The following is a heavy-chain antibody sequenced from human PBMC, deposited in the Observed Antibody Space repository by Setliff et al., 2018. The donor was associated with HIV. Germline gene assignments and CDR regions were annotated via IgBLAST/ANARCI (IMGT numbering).Heavy chain of an antibody. J-gene: IGHJ5*02. D-gene: IGHD5-18*01. Sequence: SEILSLTCTVSGDSISSGGYFWSWIRQPAGKGLEWVGHIHTTGSTNYNPSLQSRVTISVDTSKNHFSLKLTSVTAADTAVYYCARYSYGYVRDLRFDPWGQGTLVTVSS. V-gene: IGHV4-61*09. CDR3: ARYSYGYVRDLRFDP. CDR2: IHTTGST. CDR1: GDSISSGGYF.